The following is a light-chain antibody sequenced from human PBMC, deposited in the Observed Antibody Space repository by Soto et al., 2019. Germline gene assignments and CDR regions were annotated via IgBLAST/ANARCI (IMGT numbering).Light chain of an antibody. CDR1: SSDVGAYIY. V-gene: IGLV2-14*01. CDR2: EVT. CDR3: CSYTSSRTYV. J-gene: IGLJ1*01. Sequence: QSALTQPASVSGSPGQSITISCTGTSSDVGAYIYVSWYQHHPGKAPKVMIYEVTNRPSGVSDRFSGSKSGNTASLTISGLQAEDEADYYCCSYTSSRTYVFGTGTKVTLL.